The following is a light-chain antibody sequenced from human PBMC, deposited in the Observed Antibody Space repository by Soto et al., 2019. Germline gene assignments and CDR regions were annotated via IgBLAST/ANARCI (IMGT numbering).Light chain of an antibody. CDR2: AAS. V-gene: IGKV1-12*01. CDR1: QDIGSW. J-gene: IGKJ1*01. CDR3: LQDINYPWT. Sequence: DIQMTQSPSSLSASVGDRVTITCRASQDIGSWLAWYQHKPGKAPKLLIYAASSLQSGVPSRFSGSGSGTDFTLAISSLQPEDSATYYCLQDINYPWTFGQGTKVDIK.